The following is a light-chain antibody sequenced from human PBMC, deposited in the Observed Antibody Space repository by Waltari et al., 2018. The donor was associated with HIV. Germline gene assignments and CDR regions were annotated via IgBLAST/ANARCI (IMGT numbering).Light chain of an antibody. J-gene: IGKJ5*01. CDR1: QSVGSY. CDR3: QHRYNWPRVT. V-gene: IGKV3-11*01. Sequence: EIVLTQSPATLSLSPGDSATLSRRARQSVGSYFAWYQQQPCQAPRLLLFDTSDTATGIPARFSGTGSGTDFTLTISSLEPEDFVVYYCQHRYNWPRVTFGQVTRLEIK. CDR2: DTS.